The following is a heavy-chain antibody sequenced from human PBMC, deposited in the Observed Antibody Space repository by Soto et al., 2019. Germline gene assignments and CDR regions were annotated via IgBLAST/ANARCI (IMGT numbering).Heavy chain of an antibody. CDR2: TSTSSTTK. CDR1: GFSFSAYS. Sequence: GGSLRLSCAASGFSFSAYSMNWVRQAPGEGLEWIAYTSTSSTTKYYADSVRGRFSISRDNANDLLYLDMDKLRDEDTGIYYCAGSYSSGNWYFDYWGLGTPVTVSS. D-gene: IGHD3-10*01. V-gene: IGHV3-48*02. CDR3: AGSYSSGNWYFDY. J-gene: IGHJ4*02.